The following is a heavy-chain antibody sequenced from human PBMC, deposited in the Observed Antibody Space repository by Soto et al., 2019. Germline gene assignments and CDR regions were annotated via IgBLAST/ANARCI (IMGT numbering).Heavy chain of an antibody. D-gene: IGHD6-19*01. V-gene: IGHV3-53*01. J-gene: IGHJ6*02. CDR2: IYSGGST. Sequence: HPGGSLRLSCAASGFTVSSNYMSWVRQAPGKGLEWVSVIYSGGSTYYADSVKGRFTISRDNSKNTLYLQMNSLRAEDTAVYYCARDQSIRGSSGHYGSYYYYGMDVWGQGTTVTVSS. CDR1: GFTVSSNY. CDR3: ARDQSIRGSSGHYGSYYYYGMDV.